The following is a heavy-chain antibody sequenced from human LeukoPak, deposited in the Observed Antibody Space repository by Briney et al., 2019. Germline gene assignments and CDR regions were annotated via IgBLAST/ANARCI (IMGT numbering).Heavy chain of an antibody. CDR1: GFTFSSYS. J-gene: IGHJ4*02. Sequence: GGSLRLSCAASGFTFSSYSMSWVRQAPGKGLEWVANIKQDGSEKYYVDSVKGRFTISRDNAKNSLYLQMNSLRAEDTAVYYCARVGWNDIYDYWGQGTLVTVSS. CDR2: IKQDGSEK. D-gene: IGHD1-1*01. V-gene: IGHV3-7*01. CDR3: ARVGWNDIYDY.